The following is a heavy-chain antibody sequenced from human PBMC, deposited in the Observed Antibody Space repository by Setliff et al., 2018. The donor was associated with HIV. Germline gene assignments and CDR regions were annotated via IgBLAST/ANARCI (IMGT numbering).Heavy chain of an antibody. Sequence: LSLTCTVSGGSISSGGFYWGWIRQPPGKGLEWIGSIYYSGSTYYNPSLKSRVTISVDTSKNQFSLKLSSVTAADTAVYYCASPTSDLYSGSPEWGQGTLVTVSS. D-gene: IGHD1-26*01. CDR1: GGSISSGGFY. CDR3: ASPTSDLYSGSPE. J-gene: IGHJ4*02. V-gene: IGHV4-39*01. CDR2: IYYSGST.